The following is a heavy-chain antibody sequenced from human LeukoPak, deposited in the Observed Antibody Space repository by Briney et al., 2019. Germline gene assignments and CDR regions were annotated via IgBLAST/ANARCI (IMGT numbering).Heavy chain of an antibody. CDR2: ISAYNGNT. CDR1: GYTFTSYG. Sequence: ASVKVSCKASGYTFTSYGISWVRQAPGQGLEWMGWISAYNGNTNYAQKLQGRVTMTTDTSTSTAYMELRSLGSDDTAVYYCARGRRGYSYGYCDYWGQGTLVTVSS. D-gene: IGHD5-18*01. J-gene: IGHJ4*02. V-gene: IGHV1-18*04. CDR3: ARGRRGYSYGYCDY.